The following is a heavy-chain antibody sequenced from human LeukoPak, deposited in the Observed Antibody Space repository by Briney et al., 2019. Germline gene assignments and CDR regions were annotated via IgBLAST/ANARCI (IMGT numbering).Heavy chain of an antibody. CDR2: IYTSGST. CDR3: AREGGYSYGDAPLHFDY. J-gene: IGHJ4*02. CDR1: GGPISSGGYY. V-gene: IGHV4-61*02. Sequence: PSETLSLTCTVSGGPISSGGYYWSWIRQPAGKGLEWIGRIYTSGSTNYNPSLKSRVTISVDTSKNQFSLKLSSVTAADTAVYYCAREGGYSYGDAPLHFDYWGQGTLVTVSS. D-gene: IGHD5-18*01.